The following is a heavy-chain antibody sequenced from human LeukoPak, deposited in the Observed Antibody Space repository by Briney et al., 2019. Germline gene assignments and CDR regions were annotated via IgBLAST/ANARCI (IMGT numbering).Heavy chain of an antibody. J-gene: IGHJ4*02. CDR1: GFTFSSYA. CDR3: ARVAMSDSSGYCDY. D-gene: IGHD3-22*01. V-gene: IGHV3-33*01. Sequence: GGSLRLSCAASGFTFSSYAMHWVRQAPGKGLEWVAVIWYDGSNKNYVDSVKGRFTISRDNSKNTLYLQMNSLRDEDTAVYYCARVAMSDSSGYCDYWGQGTLVTVSS. CDR2: IWYDGSNK.